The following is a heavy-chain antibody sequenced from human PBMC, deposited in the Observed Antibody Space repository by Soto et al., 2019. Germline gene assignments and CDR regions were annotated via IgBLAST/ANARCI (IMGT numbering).Heavy chain of an antibody. Sequence: LRLSCAASGFTFSSYAMSWVRQAPGKGLEWVSAISGGADNTYYADSVKGRFTISRDNSKNTLYLQMNTLRAEDTALYYCELGYSYAPFDPCGQGALVTVYS. CDR2: ISGGADNT. CDR3: ELGYSYAPFDP. D-gene: IGHD5-18*01. V-gene: IGHV3-23*01. CDR1: GFTFSSYA. J-gene: IGHJ5*02.